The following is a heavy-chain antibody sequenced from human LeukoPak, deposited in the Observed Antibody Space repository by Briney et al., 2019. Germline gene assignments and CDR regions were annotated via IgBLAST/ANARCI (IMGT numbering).Heavy chain of an antibody. Sequence: GGSLRLSCTASGFTFGDYAMSWVRQAPGEGLEWVGFIRSKAYGGTTEYAASVKGRFNISRDDSKSIAYLQMNTLKTEDTAVYYCTRGRLGSYYLDYWGQGTLVTVSS. CDR2: IRSKAYGGTT. CDR1: GFTFGDYA. CDR3: TRGRLGSYYLDY. D-gene: IGHD1-26*01. V-gene: IGHV3-49*04. J-gene: IGHJ4*02.